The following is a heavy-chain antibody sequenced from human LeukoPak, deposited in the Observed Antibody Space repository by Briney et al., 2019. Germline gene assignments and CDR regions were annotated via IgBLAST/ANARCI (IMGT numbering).Heavy chain of an antibody. V-gene: IGHV3-53*01. J-gene: IGHJ3*02. D-gene: IGHD3-22*01. CDR3: AKDASMIVEPGAFDI. CDR2: IYSGGST. CDR1: GFTVSSNY. Sequence: GGSLRLSCAASGFTVSSNYMSWVRQAPGKGLEWVSVIYSGGSTYYADSVKGRFTISRDNSKNTLYLQMNSLRAEDTAVYYCAKDASMIVEPGAFDIWGQGTMVTVSS.